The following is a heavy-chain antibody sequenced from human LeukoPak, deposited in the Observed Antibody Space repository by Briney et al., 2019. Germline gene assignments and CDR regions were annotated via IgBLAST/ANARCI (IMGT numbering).Heavy chain of an antibody. D-gene: IGHD3-10*01. V-gene: IGHV3-33*01. CDR3: ARELFGSGSCPDY. CDR2: VWHDGSNR. Sequence: PGTSLRLSCTAPGFTFSSYAIHWIRQAPGKGLEWVELVWHDGSNRYYSEAVKGRFTISRDNSKNTVYLQINSLRAEDTAVYYCARELFGSGSCPDYWGQGTRVTVSS. CDR1: GFTFSSYA. J-gene: IGHJ4*02.